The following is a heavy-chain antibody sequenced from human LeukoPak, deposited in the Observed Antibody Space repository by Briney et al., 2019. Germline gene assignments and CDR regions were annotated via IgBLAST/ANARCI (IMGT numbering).Heavy chain of an antibody. Sequence: GGSLRLSCVASGVTFGTYGLHWVRQAPGKGLEWVAFIRFDGGDKSYADSVKGRFTISRDNSKNTLHLQMNSLRVEDTAMYYCAKVLPLTFYYMDVWGNGTTVTVSS. J-gene: IGHJ6*03. V-gene: IGHV3-30*02. CDR1: GVTFGTYG. CDR3: AKVLPLTFYYMDV. CDR2: IRFDGGDK.